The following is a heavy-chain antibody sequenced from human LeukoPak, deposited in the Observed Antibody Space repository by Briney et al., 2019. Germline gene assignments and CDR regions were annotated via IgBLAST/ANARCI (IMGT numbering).Heavy chain of an antibody. CDR1: GFTFRGYW. J-gene: IGHJ4*02. D-gene: IGHD6-25*01. CDR2: IKEDGSDK. CDR3: ARGAAGPY. Sequence: GGSLRLSCAASGFTFRGYWMSWVRQAPGKGLEWVANIKEDGSDKYYVDSVEGRFTISRDNARNSLYLQMNSLRAEDTAVYYCARGAAGPYWGQGTLVTVSS. V-gene: IGHV3-7*04.